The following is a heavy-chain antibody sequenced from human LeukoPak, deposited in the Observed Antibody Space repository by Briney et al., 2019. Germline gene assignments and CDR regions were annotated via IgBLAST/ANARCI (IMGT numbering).Heavy chain of an antibody. D-gene: IGHD1-26*01. V-gene: IGHV3-48*02. CDR2: ISSSVGHT. CDR3: ARSRSGNYFDY. Sequence: SLRLSCSASGFTFISYSMNWVRQAPGKGLEWGSYISSSVGHTYYADSVQGRFTISRDNAQNSLSLQMTGLRDEDTAVYHCARSRSGNYFDYWGQGTLVSVSS. CDR1: GFTFISYS. J-gene: IGHJ4*02.